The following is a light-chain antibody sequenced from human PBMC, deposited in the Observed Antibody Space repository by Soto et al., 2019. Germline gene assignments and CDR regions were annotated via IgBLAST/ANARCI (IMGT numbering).Light chain of an antibody. J-gene: IGKJ3*01. CDR1: QDISNY. CDR3: QESSSAPFT. Sequence: DIQMTQSPSSLSASVGDRVTITCRASQDISNYLAWYQRKPGKVPKLLIFSASTLHSGVPSRFSGSGSGTDFSLTISSLQPEDDATYYCQESSSAPFTFGPGTKVDIK. CDR2: SAS. V-gene: IGKV1-27*01.